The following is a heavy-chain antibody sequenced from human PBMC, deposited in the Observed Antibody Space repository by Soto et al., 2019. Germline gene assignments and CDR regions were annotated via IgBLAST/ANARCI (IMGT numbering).Heavy chain of an antibody. CDR3: ASPLGSGFSFDP. CDR1: GYTFTSYA. CDR2: INAGNGNT. J-gene: IGHJ5*02. D-gene: IGHD3-3*01. Sequence: QVQLVQSGAEVKKPGASVKVSCKASGYTFTSYAMHWVRQAPGQRLEWMGWINAGNGNTKYSQKFQGRVTITRDTSASTAYMELSSLRSEDTAAYYCASPLGSGFSFDPWGQGTLVTVSS. V-gene: IGHV1-3*01.